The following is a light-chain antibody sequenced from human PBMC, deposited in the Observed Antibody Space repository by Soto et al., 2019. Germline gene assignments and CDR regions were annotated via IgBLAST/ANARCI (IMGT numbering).Light chain of an antibody. J-gene: IGLJ2*01. CDR2: DVS. Sequence: QSALTQPASVSGSPGQSITISCTGTSSDVGSYNFVSWYQQHPGKAPKVMIYDVSNRPSGVSNRFSGSKSGNTASLTISGLQAEDEADYYCGSYTSSSTLVFGGGTQLTVL. V-gene: IGLV2-14*01. CDR3: GSYTSSSTLV. CDR1: SSDVGSYNF.